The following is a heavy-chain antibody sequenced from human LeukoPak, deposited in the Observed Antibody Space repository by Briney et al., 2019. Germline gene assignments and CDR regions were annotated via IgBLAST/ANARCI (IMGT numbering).Heavy chain of an antibody. J-gene: IGHJ3*02. D-gene: IGHD2-2*01. CDR3: ARGVVGYCSSTSCYDAFDI. CDR1: GYSFTSYW. V-gene: IGHV5-51*01. Sequence: GESPKISCKGSGYSFTSYWIGWVRQMPGKGLEWMGIIYPGDPDTRYSPSFQGQVTISADKSISTAYLQWSSLKASDTAMYYCARGVVGYCSSTSCYDAFDIWGQGTMVTVSS. CDR2: IYPGDPDT.